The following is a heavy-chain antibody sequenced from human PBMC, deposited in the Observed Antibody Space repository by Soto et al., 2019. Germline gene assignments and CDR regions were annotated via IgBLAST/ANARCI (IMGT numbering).Heavy chain of an antibody. V-gene: IGHV1-8*01. J-gene: IGHJ4*02. Sequence: QVQLVQSGAEVKKPGASVKVSCKASGYTFGSYDINWVRQAAGQRLEWMGWMSPNSGNIGYAQKFQGRVNMTRDTSINTAYMELSRLTSEDTAIYYCARGISQGYDYWGQGVLVTVSS. CDR2: MSPNSGNI. D-gene: IGHD2-21*01. CDR1: GYTFGSYD. CDR3: ARGISQGYDY.